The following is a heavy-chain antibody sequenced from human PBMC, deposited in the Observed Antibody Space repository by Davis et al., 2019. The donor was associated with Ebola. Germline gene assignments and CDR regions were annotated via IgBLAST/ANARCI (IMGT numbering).Heavy chain of an antibody. D-gene: IGHD4-17*01. CDR1: GFTFSSFS. V-gene: IGHV3-30*04. CDR2: ISYDETDK. CDR3: AKVDRRVTKDYGDYVDY. J-gene: IGHJ4*02. Sequence: GESLKISCAASGFTFSSFSMFWVRQAPGKGLEWVAIISYDETDKLYADSVKGRFTISRDNSKNTLYLQMNSLRAEDTAVFYCAKVDRRVTKDYGDYVDYWGQGTLVTVSS.